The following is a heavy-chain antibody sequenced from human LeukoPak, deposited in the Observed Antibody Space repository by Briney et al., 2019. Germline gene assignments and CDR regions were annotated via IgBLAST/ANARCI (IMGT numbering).Heavy chain of an antibody. J-gene: IGHJ4*02. CDR2: INPNSGGT. V-gene: IGHV1-2*02. D-gene: IGHD2-8*01. Sequence: ASVKVSCKASGYTFTGYYMHWVRQAPGQGLEWMGWINPNSGGTNYAQKFQGRVTITTDESTSTAYMELSSLRSEDTAVYYCARDRLGYCTNGVCPGGDYWGQGTLVTVSS. CDR1: GYTFTGYY. CDR3: ARDRLGYCTNGVCPGGDY.